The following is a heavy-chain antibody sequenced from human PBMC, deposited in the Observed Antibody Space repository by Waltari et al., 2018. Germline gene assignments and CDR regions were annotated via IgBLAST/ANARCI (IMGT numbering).Heavy chain of an antibody. Sequence: TLTELSMHWVRQAPGKGLERMGGFDTEDGETIYAQKFQGRVTMTEDTSTDTAYMELSSLRSEDSAVYYCGARGASSGWDGKYFQHWGQGTLVTVSS. CDR1: TLTELS. V-gene: IGHV1-24*01. CDR2: FDTEDGET. J-gene: IGHJ1*01. CDR3: GARGASSGWDGKYFQH. D-gene: IGHD6-25*01.